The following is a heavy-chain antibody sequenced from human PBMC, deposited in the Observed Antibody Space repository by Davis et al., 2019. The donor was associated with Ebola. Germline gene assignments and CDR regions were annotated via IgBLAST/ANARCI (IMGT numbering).Heavy chain of an antibody. V-gene: IGHV3-30*03. CDR1: GFTFSSYS. CDR2: ISYDGSNK. CDR3: AREGWSSTSFDY. D-gene: IGHD2-2*01. J-gene: IGHJ4*02. Sequence: GESLKISCAASGFTFSSYSMNWVRQAPGKGLGWVAVISYDGSNKYYADSVKGRFTISRDNSKNTLYLQMNSLRAEDTAVYYCAREGWSSTSFDYWGQGTLVTVSS.